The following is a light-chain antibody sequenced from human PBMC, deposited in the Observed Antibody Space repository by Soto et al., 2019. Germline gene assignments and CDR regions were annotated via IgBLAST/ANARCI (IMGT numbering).Light chain of an antibody. Sequence: QSALTQPASVSGSPGQSITISCTGTSSDVGGYNYVSWYQQHPDKAPKLMIFEVSNRPSGVSNRFSGSKSGSTASLTISGLQADDEADYYCSSYSRVSTYVFGTGTKLTVL. CDR3: SSYSRVSTYV. CDR1: SSDVGGYNY. CDR2: EVS. V-gene: IGLV2-14*01. J-gene: IGLJ1*01.